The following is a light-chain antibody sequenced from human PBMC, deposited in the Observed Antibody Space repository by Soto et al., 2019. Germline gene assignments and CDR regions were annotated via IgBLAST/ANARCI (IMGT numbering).Light chain of an antibody. CDR2: AAS. V-gene: IGKV3-15*01. CDR1: QSVSSN. CDR3: QRNNNWPPIT. Sequence: ITQSPSTLSASVGDRVSITCRASQSVSSNLAWYQQKPCQAPGLRIYAASTWASGVPTRFSGSGTGSEITLTISILRSEDFAVYYCQRNNNWPPITFGQGTRLDIK. J-gene: IGKJ5*01.